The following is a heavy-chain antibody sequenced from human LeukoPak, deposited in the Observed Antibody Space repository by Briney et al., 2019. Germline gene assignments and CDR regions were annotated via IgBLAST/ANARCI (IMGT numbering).Heavy chain of an antibody. CDR1: GGTFSSYA. J-gene: IGHJ4*02. Sequence: SLTVSCKASGGTFSSYAISWVRQAPRQGLEWMGRIIPILGIANYAQKFKGRVTITADKSTSTAYMELSSLRAEDTAVYYCARGPYYYGSGSPFDYWGQGTLVTVSS. D-gene: IGHD3-10*01. V-gene: IGHV1-69*04. CDR2: IIPILGIA. CDR3: ARGPYYYGSGSPFDY.